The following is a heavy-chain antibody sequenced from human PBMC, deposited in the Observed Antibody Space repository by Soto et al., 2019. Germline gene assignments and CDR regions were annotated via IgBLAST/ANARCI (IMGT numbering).Heavy chain of an antibody. D-gene: IGHD6-19*01. CDR1: GGSISCHY. J-gene: IGHJ4*02. CDR3: ARVGSSGWAPDY. Sequence: SETRSLTCTVSGGSISCHYWIWIRQPPGEGMEWIGYIFYSGSTTYNNNPSLKSRVSISVDTSKNQFYLSLSSVTAADTAVYYCARVGSSGWAPDYWGQGTLVTVSS. CDR2: IFYSGSTTY. V-gene: IGHV4-59*11.